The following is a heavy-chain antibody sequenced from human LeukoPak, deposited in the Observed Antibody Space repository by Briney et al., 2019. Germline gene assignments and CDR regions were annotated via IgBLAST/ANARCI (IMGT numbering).Heavy chain of an antibody. J-gene: IGHJ4*02. D-gene: IGHD3-10*01. CDR2: IKEDGSEI. CDR1: GFTFGSYS. CDR3: AREFSGEFDY. Sequence: GGSLRLSCAGSGFTFGSYSMSWVRRAPGKGLEWVANIKEDGSEIYYVDSVKGRFTISRDNAKNSLFLQMNSLRAEDTAAYYCAREFSGEFDYWGQGTLVTVSS. V-gene: IGHV3-7*01.